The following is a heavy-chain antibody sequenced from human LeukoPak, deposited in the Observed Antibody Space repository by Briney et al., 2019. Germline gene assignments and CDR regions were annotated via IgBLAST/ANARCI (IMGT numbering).Heavy chain of an antibody. J-gene: IGHJ4*02. D-gene: IGHD6-19*01. CDR2: IISSSNTI. CDR1: GFTFSTHS. Sequence: PGGSLRLSCAVSGFTFSTHSMNWVRQAPGKGLEWVSYIISSSNTIYYADSVKGRFTISRDNAKNSLYLQMNSLRAEDTAVYYCARDRGSSGWYEFDYWGQGTLVTVSS. CDR3: ARDRGSSGWYEFDY. V-gene: IGHV3-48*01.